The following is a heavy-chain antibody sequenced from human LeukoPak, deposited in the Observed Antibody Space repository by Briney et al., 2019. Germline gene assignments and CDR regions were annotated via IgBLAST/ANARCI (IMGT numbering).Heavy chain of an antibody. Sequence: SETLSLTCAVYGGSFSGYYWSWIRQPPGKGLEWIGEINHSGSTNYNPSLKSRVTISVDTSKNQFSLKLSSVTAADRAVYYCARDRKYDYVWGSYRPRDNWFDPWGQGTLVTVSS. CDR3: ARDRKYDYVWGSYRPRDNWFDP. D-gene: IGHD3-16*02. V-gene: IGHV4-34*01. CDR1: GGSFSGYY. J-gene: IGHJ5*02. CDR2: INHSGST.